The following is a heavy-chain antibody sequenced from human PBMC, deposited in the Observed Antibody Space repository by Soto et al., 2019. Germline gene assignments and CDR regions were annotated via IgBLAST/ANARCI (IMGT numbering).Heavy chain of an antibody. D-gene: IGHD3-10*01. CDR3: ATVPYYYGSGSPSRAFDI. CDR1: GYTLTELS. CDR2: FDPEDGET. Sequence: ASVKVSCKVSGYTLTELSMHWVRQAPGKGLEWMGGFDPEDGETIYAQKFQGRVTMTEDTSTYTAYMELSSLRSEDTAVYYCATVPYYYGSGSPSRAFDIWGQGTMVTVSS. J-gene: IGHJ3*02. V-gene: IGHV1-24*01.